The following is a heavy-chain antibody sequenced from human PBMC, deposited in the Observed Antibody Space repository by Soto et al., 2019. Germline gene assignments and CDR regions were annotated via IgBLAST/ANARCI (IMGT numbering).Heavy chain of an antibody. Sequence: GGSLRLSCTPYGFTFSSYAMGWVRQAPGMGLEWVSDISGSAGSRYYADSVTGRFTISRDNSKDTVFLEMNNLRAEDTAIYYCARGLATVYYYDFWGQGTLVTVSS. J-gene: IGHJ4*02. CDR2: ISGSAGSR. D-gene: IGHD5-12*01. CDR1: GFTFSSYA. V-gene: IGHV3-23*01. CDR3: ARGLATVYYYDF.